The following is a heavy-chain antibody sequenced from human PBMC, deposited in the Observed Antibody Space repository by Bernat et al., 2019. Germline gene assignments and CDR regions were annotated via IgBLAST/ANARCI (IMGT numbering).Heavy chain of an antibody. CDR2: NSNSGGRT. D-gene: IGHD3-10*01. CDR3: AKGLGGNGDFYYYMDV. V-gene: IGHV3-23*01. J-gene: IGHJ6*03. CDR1: DFTFSSYA. Sequence: EVQLLASGGGLVQPGWSLRLSCAASDFTFSSYAMTWVRQAPGKGLEWVSANSNSGGRTYYTDSEEGPVTISRENTRTTLYLQMNSLRADDTAVYYCAKGLGGNGDFYYYMDVWGKGTTVTVSS.